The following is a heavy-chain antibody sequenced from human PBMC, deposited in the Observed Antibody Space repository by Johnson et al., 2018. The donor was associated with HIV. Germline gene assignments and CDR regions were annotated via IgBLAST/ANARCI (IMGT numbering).Heavy chain of an antibody. D-gene: IGHD3-22*01. CDR1: GFIFSSSG. J-gene: IGHJ3*02. Sequence: QAQLVESGGGVVQPGGTLRLSCVASGFIFSSSGMHWVRQAPGKGLEWVAFIQYDGSNKFYVDSMKGRSTISRDNSKNTLYLQMNSLRPEDTAVYYCAKTLSPYYFDSSGYYQAYDSFDIWGQGTMVSVSS. CDR2: IQYDGSNK. V-gene: IGHV3-30*02. CDR3: AKTLSPYYFDSSGYYQAYDSFDI.